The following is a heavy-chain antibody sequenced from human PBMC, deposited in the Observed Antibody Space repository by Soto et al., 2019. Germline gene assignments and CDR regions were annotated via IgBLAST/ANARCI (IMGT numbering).Heavy chain of an antibody. J-gene: IGHJ4*02. D-gene: IGHD3-9*01. CDR2: IYYSGST. CDR1: GGSISSGTAY. CDR3: ARGRFPDILTGYYTPEFDY. V-gene: IGHV4-31*03. Sequence: SETLSLTCNVSGGSISSGTAYWTWIRQHPGEGLEWIGYIYYSGSTYYNPSLKSRVTISVDTSKNQFSLKLSSVTAADTAVYYCARGRFPDILTGYYTPEFDYWGQGTLVTVSS.